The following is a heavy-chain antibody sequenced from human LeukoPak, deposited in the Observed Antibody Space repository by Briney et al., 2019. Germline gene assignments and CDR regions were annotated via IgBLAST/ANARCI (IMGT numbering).Heavy chain of an antibody. CDR2: ISSSSSYI. CDR1: GFTFTTYT. D-gene: IGHD5-24*01. Sequence: GGSLRLSCAASGFTFTTYTMNWVRQAPGKGLEWVSSISSSSSYIYYADSVKGRFTISRDNAKNSLYLQMNSLRAEDTAVYYCARDNWGMATIYWGQGTLVTVSS. CDR3: ARDNWGMATIY. V-gene: IGHV3-21*01. J-gene: IGHJ4*02.